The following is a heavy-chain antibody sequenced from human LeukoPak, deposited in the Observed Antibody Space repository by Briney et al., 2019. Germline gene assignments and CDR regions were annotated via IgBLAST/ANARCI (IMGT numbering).Heavy chain of an antibody. CDR3: ARLAYYYDSSGYIDY. CDR1: GGSLSGYY. Sequence: SETLSLTCAVYGGSLSGYYWSWIRQPPGKGLEWIGEINHSGSTNYNPSLKSRVTISVDTSKNQFSLKLSSVTAADTAVYYCARLAYYYDSSGYIDYWGQGTLVTVSS. J-gene: IGHJ4*02. V-gene: IGHV4-34*01. CDR2: INHSGST. D-gene: IGHD3-22*01.